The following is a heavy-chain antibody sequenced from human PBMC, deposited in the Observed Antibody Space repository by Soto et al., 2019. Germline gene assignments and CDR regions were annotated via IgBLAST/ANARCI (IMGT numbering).Heavy chain of an antibody. CDR2: INNFGVA. J-gene: IGHJ6*02. CDR1: GFTFNTAW. CDR3: FTSRGGGEFSSGLGLWGQGMGV. D-gene: IGHD3-16*01. V-gene: IGHV3-15*01. Sequence: EVQLEESGGGLVKPGGSLRLSCAASGFTFNTAWMSWVRQAPGKGLQWVGRINNFGVADYAGSLRGRFIISRDASKNTVYLQIKHPGRHDTGVYYFFTSRGGGEFSSGLGLWGQGMGVWGRGTTVTVSS.